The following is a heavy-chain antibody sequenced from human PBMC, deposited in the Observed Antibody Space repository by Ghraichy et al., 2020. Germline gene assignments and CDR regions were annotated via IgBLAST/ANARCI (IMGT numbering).Heavy chain of an antibody. CDR2: ITSSSRTI. CDR3: ARGSTVVRFYYYDGMDV. J-gene: IGHJ6*02. CDR1: GFTFSSYS. Sequence: GGSLRLSCVGSGFTFSSYSMNWVRQSPGKGLEWVSYITSSSRTIFYADSVKGRFTISRDNAQNSLYLQMNSLREEDAAVYYCARGSTVVRFYYYDGMDVWGQGTTVTGSS. V-gene: IGHV3-48*02. D-gene: IGHD4-23*01.